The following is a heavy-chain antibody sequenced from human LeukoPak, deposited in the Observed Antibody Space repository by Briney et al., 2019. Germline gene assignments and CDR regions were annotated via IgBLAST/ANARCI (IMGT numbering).Heavy chain of an antibody. Sequence: GASVKVSCKASGYTFTSYSISWVRQAPGQGLEWMGWISAYNGNTNYAQKLQGRVTMTTDTSTSTAYMELRSLRSDDTAVYYCARDQGSYNWNDKGVDYWGQGTLVTVSS. J-gene: IGHJ4*02. CDR1: GYTFTSYS. D-gene: IGHD1-20*01. CDR2: ISAYNGNT. CDR3: ARDQGSYNWNDKGVDY. V-gene: IGHV1-18*01.